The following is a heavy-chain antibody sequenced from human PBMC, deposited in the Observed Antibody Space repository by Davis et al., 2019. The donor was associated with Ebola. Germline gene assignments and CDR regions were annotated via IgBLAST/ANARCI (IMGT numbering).Heavy chain of an antibody. CDR3: ATGGSPSGRLGY. V-gene: IGHV3-7*03. D-gene: IGHD6-6*01. Sequence: PGGSLRLSCAVSGFTFSTHWMSWVRQAPGKGLEWVANINQDGSERYYVDSVKGRLTISRDNAKNSLDLQMNSLRAEDTAVYYCATGGSPSGRLGYWGQGTLVTASS. CDR1: GFTFSTHW. J-gene: IGHJ4*02. CDR2: INQDGSER.